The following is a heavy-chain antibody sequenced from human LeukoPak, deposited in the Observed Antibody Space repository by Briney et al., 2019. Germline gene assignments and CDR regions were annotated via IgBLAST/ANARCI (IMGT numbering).Heavy chain of an antibody. CDR3: AKDRGGYDSSGYYSFTGDY. D-gene: IGHD3-22*01. Sequence: YPGGSLRLSCAASGFAFSSYGMHWVRQAPGKGLEWVAVISYDGSNKYYADSVKGRFTISRDNSKNTLYLQMNSLRAEDTVVYYCAKDRGGYDSSGYYSFTGDYWGQGTLVTVSS. CDR1: GFAFSSYG. V-gene: IGHV3-30*18. J-gene: IGHJ4*02. CDR2: ISYDGSNK.